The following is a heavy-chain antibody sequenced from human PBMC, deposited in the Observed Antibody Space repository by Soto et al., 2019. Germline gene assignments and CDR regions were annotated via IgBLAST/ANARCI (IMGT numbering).Heavy chain of an antibody. Sequence: ASVKVSCKASGYTFTSYGISWVRQAPGQGLEWMGWISAYNGNTNYAQKLKSRVTISVDTSKNQFSLKLSSVTAADTAVYYCARVQYLGYCSGGSCYRNWFDPWGQGTLVTVSS. J-gene: IGHJ5*02. CDR2: ISAYNGNT. D-gene: IGHD2-15*01. CDR3: ARVQYLGYCSGGSCYRNWFDP. V-gene: IGHV1-18*01. CDR1: GYTFTSYG.